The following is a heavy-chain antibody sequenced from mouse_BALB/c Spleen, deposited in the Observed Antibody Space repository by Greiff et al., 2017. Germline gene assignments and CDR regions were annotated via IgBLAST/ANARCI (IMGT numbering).Heavy chain of an antibody. D-gene: IGHD6-1*01. CDR2: INPGSGGT. Sequence: QVQLQQSGAELVRPGTSVKVSCKASGYAFTNYLIEWVKQRPGQGLEWIGVINPGSGGTNYNEKFKGKATLTADKSSSTAYMQLSSLTSDDSAVYFCAREGGAPFAYWGQGTLVTVSA. V-gene: IGHV1-54*01. CDR3: AREGGAPFAY. CDR1: GYAFTNYL. J-gene: IGHJ3*01.